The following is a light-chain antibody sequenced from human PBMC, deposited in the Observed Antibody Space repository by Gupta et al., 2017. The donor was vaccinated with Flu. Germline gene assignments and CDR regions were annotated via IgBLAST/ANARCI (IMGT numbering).Light chain of an antibody. CDR1: SSDIGGYNY. CDR2: EVT. J-gene: IGLJ2*01. V-gene: IGLV2-14*01. CDR3: SSYTSSSTL. Sequence: SALIKPPPGSGSPDQSTTIPCTGTSSDIGGYNYVSWYQQHPGKDPNLMIYEVTNRPAGISNRFSGSKSGNTASLTISGLQAEDEADYYCSSYTSSSTLFGGGTKLTVL.